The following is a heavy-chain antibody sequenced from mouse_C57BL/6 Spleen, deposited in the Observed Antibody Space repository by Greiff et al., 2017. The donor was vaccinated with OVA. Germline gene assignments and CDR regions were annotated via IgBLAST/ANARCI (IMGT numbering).Heavy chain of an antibody. CDR2: IHPNSGST. D-gene: IGHD1-1*01. CDR1: GYTFTSYW. CDR3: ARRYYGSSHLYAMDY. V-gene: IGHV1-64*01. Sequence: VQLQQSGAELVKPGASVKLSCKASGYTFTSYWMHWVKQRPGQGLEWIGMIHPNSGSTNYNEKFKSKATLTVDKSSSTAYMQLSSLTSEDSAVYYCARRYYGSSHLYAMDYWGQGTSVTVSS. J-gene: IGHJ4*01.